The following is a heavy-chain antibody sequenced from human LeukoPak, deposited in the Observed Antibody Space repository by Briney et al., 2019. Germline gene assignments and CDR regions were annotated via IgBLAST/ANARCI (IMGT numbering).Heavy chain of an antibody. Sequence: SETLSLTCTVSGGSISSSSYYWGWIRQPPGKGLGWIATIYYSGSTYYNPSLKSRVTISVDTSKNLFSLKLSSVTAADTAVYYCTRHRIAAADDAFEIWGPGTMVTVSS. CDR1: GGSISSSSYY. J-gene: IGHJ3*02. V-gene: IGHV4-39*01. CDR2: IYYSGST. D-gene: IGHD6-13*01. CDR3: TRHRIAAADDAFEI.